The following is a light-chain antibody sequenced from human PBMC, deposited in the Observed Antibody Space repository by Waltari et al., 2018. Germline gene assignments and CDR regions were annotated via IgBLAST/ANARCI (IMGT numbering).Light chain of an antibody. Sequence: QSAXTQXXSVSXSPXXSITISCTGIGSAIDDSDFVSWYQHQPGNAPRVIIFAVTNGPSGISHLFSASKSANTTSLTISGLQPGDEGDYYCTSQALDGVVLFGGXTQVTV. CDR2: AVT. CDR3: TSQALDGVVL. J-gene: IGLJ2*01. V-gene: IGLV2-14*03. CDR1: GSAIDDSDF.